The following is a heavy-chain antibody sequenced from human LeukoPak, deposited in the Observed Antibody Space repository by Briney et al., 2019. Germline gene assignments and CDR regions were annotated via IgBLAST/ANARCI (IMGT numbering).Heavy chain of an antibody. CDR3: AREVIIFPDYYYYGLDV. CDR1: GFTFRDYY. J-gene: IGHJ6*02. D-gene: IGHD3-9*01. Sequence: GGSLRLSCAASGFTFRDYYMTWIHQAPGKGLEWISYISRSGDTLYYADSVEGRFTISRDNAKNSVFLQMNSLRAEDTAVYYCAREVIIFPDYYYYGLDVWGQGTTVTVSS. V-gene: IGHV3-11*01. CDR2: ISRSGDTL.